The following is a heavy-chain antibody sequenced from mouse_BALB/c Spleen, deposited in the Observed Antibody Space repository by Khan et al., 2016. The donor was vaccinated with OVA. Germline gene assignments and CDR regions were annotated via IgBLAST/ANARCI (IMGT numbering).Heavy chain of an antibody. D-gene: IGHD1-1*01. CDR3: ARDYGSLYWYFDV. CDR1: GISITSGNYR. CDR2: IYYSATV. V-gene: IGHV3-5*02. J-gene: IGHJ1*01. Sequence: EVQLQESGPGLVKPSQTVSLTCTVTGISITSGNYRWSWIRQFPGNKLEWIGNIYYSATVTYNPSLTSRTTITRDTSKNQFFLEMNSLTAEDTVTYYCARDYGSLYWYFDVWGAGTTVTVSS.